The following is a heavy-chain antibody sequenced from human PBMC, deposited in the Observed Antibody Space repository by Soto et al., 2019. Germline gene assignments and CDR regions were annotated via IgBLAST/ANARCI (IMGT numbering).Heavy chain of an antibody. CDR1: GFTFSSYA. CDR3: ARDHTTMVRGGERGYFDL. D-gene: IGHD3-10*01. J-gene: IGHJ2*01. V-gene: IGHV3-30-3*01. CDR2: ISYDGSNK. Sequence: VQLVESGGGVVQPGRSLRLSCAASGFTFSSYAMHWVRQAPGKGLEWVAVISYDGSNKYYADSVKGRFTISRDNSKNTLYLQMNSLRAEDTAVYYCARDHTTMVRGGERGYFDLWGRGTLVTVSS.